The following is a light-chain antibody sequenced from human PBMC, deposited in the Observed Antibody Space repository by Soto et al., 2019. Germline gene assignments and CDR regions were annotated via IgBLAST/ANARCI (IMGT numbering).Light chain of an antibody. CDR2: DVS. J-gene: IGLJ2*01. CDR3: NSYTSSSTVA. Sequence: QSALTQPASVSECPGQSVTISCTGTSSDVGGYDYVSWYQQHPGKAPQLLIYDVSIRPSGVSDRFSGSKSGNTASLTISGLQAEDEADYYCNSYTSSSTVAFGGGTKLTVL. V-gene: IGLV2-14*01. CDR1: SSDVGGYDY.